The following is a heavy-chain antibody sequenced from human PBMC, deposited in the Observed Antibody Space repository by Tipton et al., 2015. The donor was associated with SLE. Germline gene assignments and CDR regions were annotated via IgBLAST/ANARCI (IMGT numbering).Heavy chain of an antibody. Sequence: TLSLTCTVSGGSISSSSYYWGWIRRPPGKGLEWIGSIYYSGSTYYNPSLKSRVTISVDTSKNQFSLKLSSVTAADTAVYYCAREGGGGSYPFDYWGQGTLVTVSS. D-gene: IGHD1-26*01. CDR3: AREGGGGSYPFDY. CDR1: GGSISSSSYY. V-gene: IGHV4-39*07. CDR2: IYYSGST. J-gene: IGHJ4*02.